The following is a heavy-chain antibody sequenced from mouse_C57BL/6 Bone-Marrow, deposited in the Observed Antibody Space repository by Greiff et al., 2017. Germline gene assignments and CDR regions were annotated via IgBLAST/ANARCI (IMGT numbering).Heavy chain of an antibody. CDR3: PYDLYYCDY. D-gene: IGHD2-4*01. J-gene: IGHJ2*01. CDR1: GYTFTDYN. V-gene: IGHV1-18*01. Sequence: SGPELVKPGASVKIPCKASGYTFTDYNMDWVKQSHGKSLEWIGDINPNNGGTIYNQKFKGKATLTVDKSSSTAYMELRSLTSEDTAVYYFPYDLYYCDYWGQGTTLTVSS. CDR2: INPNNGGT.